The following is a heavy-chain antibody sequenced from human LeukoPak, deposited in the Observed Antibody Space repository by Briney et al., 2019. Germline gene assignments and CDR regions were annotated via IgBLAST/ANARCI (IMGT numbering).Heavy chain of an antibody. CDR3: ARAAYSSTWYSRYFDL. CDR1: GFTFDDYA. V-gene: IGHV3-13*01. Sequence: GGSLRLSCVGSGFTFDDYAMHRVRQAPGKGLEWVSGIGTAGEIYYPGSVKGRFTISRENAKNSLYLQMNSLRAGDTAVYYCARAAYSSTWYSRYFDLWGRGTLVTVSS. D-gene: IGHD6-13*01. CDR2: IGTAGEI. J-gene: IGHJ2*01.